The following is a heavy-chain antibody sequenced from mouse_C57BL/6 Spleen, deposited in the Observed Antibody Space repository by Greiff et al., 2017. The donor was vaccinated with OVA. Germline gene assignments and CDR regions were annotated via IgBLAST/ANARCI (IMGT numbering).Heavy chain of an antibody. Sequence: DVMLVESGGGLVKPGGSLKLSCAASGFTFSDYGMHWVRQAPEKGLEWVAYISSGSSTIYYADTVKGRFTISRDKAKNTLFLQLTSLRSEDTAMYYCARQFAYWGQGTLVTVSA. CDR3: ARQFAY. J-gene: IGHJ3*01. CDR1: GFTFSDYG. V-gene: IGHV5-17*01. CDR2: ISSGSSTI.